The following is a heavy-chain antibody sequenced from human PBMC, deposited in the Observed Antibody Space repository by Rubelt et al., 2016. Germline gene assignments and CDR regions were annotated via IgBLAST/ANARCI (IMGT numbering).Heavy chain of an antibody. CDR2: ISASGGTT. CDR3: ARPIGNGWYVWGY. J-gene: IGHJ4*02. D-gene: IGHD6-19*01. V-gene: IGHV3-23*01. Sequence: GKGLEWLSGISASGGTTYYADSVKGRFTISRDNPESTLYLQMNSLRAEDTGLYYCARPIGNGWYVWGYWGQGTLVTVSS.